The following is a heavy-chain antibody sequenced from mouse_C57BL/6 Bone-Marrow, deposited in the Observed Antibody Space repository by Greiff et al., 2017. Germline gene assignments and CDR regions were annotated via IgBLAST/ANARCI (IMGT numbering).Heavy chain of an antibody. J-gene: IGHJ2*01. CDR3: ARERDYYGSSYADY. V-gene: IGHV1-64*01. CDR1: GYTFTSYW. Sequence: QVQLQQPGAELVKPGASVKLSCKASGYTFTSYWMHWVKQRPGQGLEWIGMIHPNSGSTNYNEKFKSKATLPVDKSSSTAYMQLSSLTSEDSAVYYCARERDYYGSSYADYWGQGTTLTVSS. CDR2: IHPNSGST. D-gene: IGHD1-1*01.